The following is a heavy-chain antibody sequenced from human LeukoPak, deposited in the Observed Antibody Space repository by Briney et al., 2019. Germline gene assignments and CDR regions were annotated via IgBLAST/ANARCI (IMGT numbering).Heavy chain of an antibody. V-gene: IGHV3-48*02. J-gene: IGHJ4*02. CDR1: GFTFRSYS. D-gene: IGHD2-15*01. Sequence: PGGSLRLSCVVSGFTFRSYSMNWVRQAPGKGLEWISYISSSSTTIYYADSVKGRSTISRDNAKNSLYLQMNSLRDEDTAVYYCARDLYFWGQGALVTVSS. CDR2: ISSSSTTI. CDR3: ARDLYF.